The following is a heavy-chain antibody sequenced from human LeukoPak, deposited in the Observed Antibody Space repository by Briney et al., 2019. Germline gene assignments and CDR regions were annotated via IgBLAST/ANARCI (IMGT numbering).Heavy chain of an antibody. V-gene: IGHV6-1*01. CDR3: ARSRRGCRGGDCYQPNDY. Sequence: SQTLSLTCAISGDSVSSNSAAWNWIRQSPSRGFEWLGRTYYRSKWYNDYAVSVKSRITINPDTSKNQFSLQLNSVTPEDTAVYYCARSRRGCRGGDCYQPNDYWGQGTLVTVSS. D-gene: IGHD2-21*02. CDR1: GDSVSSNSAA. J-gene: IGHJ4*02. CDR2: TYYRSKWYN.